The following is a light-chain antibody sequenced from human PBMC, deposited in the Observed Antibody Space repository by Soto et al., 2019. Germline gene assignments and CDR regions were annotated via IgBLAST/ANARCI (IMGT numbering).Light chain of an antibody. V-gene: IGLV2-14*01. CDR1: SSDGGGYNY. CDR2: DVS. CDR3: SSYTSSSTFS. J-gene: IGLJ1*01. Sequence: SVLTQPASVSGSPGQSITISCTGTSSDGGGYNYVSWYQQHPGKAPKLMIYDVSNRPSGVSNRFSGSKSGNTASLTISGLQAEDEADYYCSSYTSSSTFSFGTGTKVTVL.